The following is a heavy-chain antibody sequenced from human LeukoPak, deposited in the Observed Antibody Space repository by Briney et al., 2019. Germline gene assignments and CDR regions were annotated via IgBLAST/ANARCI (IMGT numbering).Heavy chain of an antibody. CDR2: SKDKANRYTT. Sequence: GGSLNLSCQASGLTFSDTHRNWSPQAPGKGLNGVAGSKDKANRYTTEYAASVKGRFTISRDDSKKSVYLQMNSLKTEDTAVYYCAKKRSGSNYPFDYWGQGTLVTVSS. CDR1: GLTFSDTH. V-gene: IGHV3-72*01. D-gene: IGHD1-26*01. J-gene: IGHJ4*02. CDR3: AKKRSGSNYPFDY.